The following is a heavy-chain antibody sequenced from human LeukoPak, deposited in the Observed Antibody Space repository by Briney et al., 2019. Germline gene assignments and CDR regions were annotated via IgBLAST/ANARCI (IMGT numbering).Heavy chain of an antibody. CDR3: ARRGSWYGEFDY. J-gene: IGHJ4*02. CDR1: GGSFSGYY. V-gene: IGHV4-34*01. Sequence: PSETLSLTCAVYGGSFSGYYWSWIRQPPGKGLEWIGEINHSGSTNYNPSLKSRVTISVDTSKNQFSLKLSSVTAADTAVYYCARRGSWYGEFDYWGQGTLVTVSS. D-gene: IGHD6-13*01. CDR2: INHSGST.